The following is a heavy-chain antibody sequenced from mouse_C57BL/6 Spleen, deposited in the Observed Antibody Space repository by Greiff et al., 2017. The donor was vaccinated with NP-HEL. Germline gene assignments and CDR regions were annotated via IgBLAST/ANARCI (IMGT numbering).Heavy chain of an antibody. D-gene: IGHD1-1*01. CDR2: INPSNGGT. J-gene: IGHJ2*01. Sequence: QVQLKESGTELVKPGASVKLSCKASGYTFTSYWMHWVKQRPGQGLEWIGNINPSNGGTNYNEKFKSKATLTVDKSSSTAYMQLSSLTSEDSAVYYCARYGSSFPYYFDYWGQGTTLTVSS. V-gene: IGHV1-53*01. CDR1: GYTFTSYW. CDR3: ARYGSSFPYYFDY.